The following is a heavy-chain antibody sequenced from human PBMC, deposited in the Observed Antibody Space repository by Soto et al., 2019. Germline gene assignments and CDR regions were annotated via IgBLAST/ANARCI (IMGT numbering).Heavy chain of an antibody. D-gene: IGHD2-2*01. CDR2: INHSGST. CDR1: GGSFSGYY. J-gene: IGHJ4*02. Sequence: ASETLSLTCAVYGGSFSGYYWSWIRQPPGKGLEWIGEINHSGSTNYNPSLKSRVTISVDTSKNQFSLKLSSVTAADTAVYYRARQYIVVVPGAYDYWGQGTLVTVSS. V-gene: IGHV4-34*01. CDR3: ARQYIVVVPGAYDY.